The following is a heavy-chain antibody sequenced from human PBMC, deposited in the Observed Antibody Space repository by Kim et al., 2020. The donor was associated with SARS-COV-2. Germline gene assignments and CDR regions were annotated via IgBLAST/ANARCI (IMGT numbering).Heavy chain of an antibody. D-gene: IGHD4-17*01. J-gene: IGHJ5*02. CDR2: IYYSGST. CDR1: GASISNYY. CDR3: ARRVTTARNWFDP. Sequence: SETLSLTCTVSGASISNYYWTWIRQPPGKGLEWIGYIYYSGSTNYNPSLKSRVTISLDTSKNQFSLKLSSVTAADTAVYYCARRVTTARNWFDPWGQGTLVTVSS. V-gene: IGHV4-59*01.